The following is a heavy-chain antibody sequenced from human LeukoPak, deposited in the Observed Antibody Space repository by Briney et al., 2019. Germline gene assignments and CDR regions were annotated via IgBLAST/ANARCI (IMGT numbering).Heavy chain of an antibody. CDR1: GGSFNTYY. V-gene: IGHV4-34*01. D-gene: IGHD3-22*01. J-gene: IGHJ3*02. Sequence: PSETLSLTCAVYGGSFNTYYWSWIRQPPGKGLEWIGEINHSRSSNYNPSLKSRVTISIDSSQNQFSLKLSSVTAADTALYYCARGLYSDASGYYVDAFDIWGQGTLVTVSS. CDR3: ARGLYSDASGYYVDAFDI. CDR2: INHSRSS.